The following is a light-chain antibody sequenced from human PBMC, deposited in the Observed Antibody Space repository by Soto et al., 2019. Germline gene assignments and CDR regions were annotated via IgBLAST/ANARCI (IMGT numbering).Light chain of an antibody. V-gene: IGLV2-11*01. CDR1: SSDVGAQDF. CDR2: DVS. CDR3: CVYAVTFCV. Sequence: QSVLTQPRPGSGSPGQSVTISDTGTSSDVGAQDFDSLYHQHPGTAPRLLIFDVSERPSGSADRFSGSKSGNTASLAISGLHAEEAAHYYCCVYAVTFCVFGTGTKGTVL. J-gene: IGLJ1*01.